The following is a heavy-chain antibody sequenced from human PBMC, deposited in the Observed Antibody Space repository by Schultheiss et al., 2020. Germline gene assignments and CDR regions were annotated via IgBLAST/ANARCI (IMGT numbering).Heavy chain of an antibody. CDR3: AKIYGSGSYTYYYYYYMDV. Sequence: GGSLRLSCAASGFTFSSYWMHWVRQAPGKGLVWVSRINSDGSSTSYADSVKGRFTISRDNAKNTLYLQMNSLRAEDTAVYYCAKIYGSGSYTYYYYYYMDVWGKGTTVTVS. CDR1: GFTFSSYW. V-gene: IGHV3-74*01. J-gene: IGHJ6*03. CDR2: INSDGSST. D-gene: IGHD3-10*01.